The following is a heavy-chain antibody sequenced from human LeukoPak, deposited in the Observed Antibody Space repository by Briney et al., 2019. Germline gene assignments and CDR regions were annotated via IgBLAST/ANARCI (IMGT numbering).Heavy chain of an antibody. Sequence: GGSLRLSCAASGFTFSSYWMSWVRQAPGKGLEWVANIKQDGSEKYYVDSVNGRFTISRDNAKNSLYLQMNSLRAEDTAVYYCAKGHWNSPSFDYWGQGTLVTVSS. CDR3: AKGHWNSPSFDY. CDR1: GFTFSSYW. D-gene: IGHD1-7*01. CDR2: IKQDGSEK. V-gene: IGHV3-7*03. J-gene: IGHJ4*02.